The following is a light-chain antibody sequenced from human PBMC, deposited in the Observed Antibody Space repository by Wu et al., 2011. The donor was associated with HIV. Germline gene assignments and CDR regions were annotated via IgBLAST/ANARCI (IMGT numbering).Light chain of an antibody. Sequence: PGERATLSCRASQSVKDYLAWYQQRPGQSPRLLIYDASTRATGVPDRFSGSGSGTDFSLAISRLEPEDFAVYYCQRYGSSSYTFGRGTKLETK. V-gene: IGKV3-20*01. CDR2: DAS. CDR1: QSVKDY. J-gene: IGKJ2*01. CDR3: QRYGSSSYT.